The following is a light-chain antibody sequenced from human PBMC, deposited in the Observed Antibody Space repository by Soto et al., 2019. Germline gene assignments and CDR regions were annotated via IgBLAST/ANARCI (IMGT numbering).Light chain of an antibody. CDR2: DAS. CDR3: QQRGNWPRT. V-gene: IGKV3-11*01. Sequence: EIVLTQSPATLSLSPGDRATLSCRASQSVSSNLAWYQQKPGQAPRLLIFDASNRATGIPARFSGSGSGTDFTLTISSLEPEDFVVYYCQQRGNWPRTFGQGTKVAIK. J-gene: IGKJ1*01. CDR1: QSVSSN.